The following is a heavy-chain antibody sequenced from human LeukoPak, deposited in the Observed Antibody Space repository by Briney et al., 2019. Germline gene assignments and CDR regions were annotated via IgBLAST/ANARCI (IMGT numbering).Heavy chain of an antibody. J-gene: IGHJ3*02. Sequence: GGSLRLSCAASGFTFSSYSMNWVRQAPGKGLEWVSSISSSSYIYYADSVTGRSPIPRDNAKNSLYLQMNSRRAEATAVYYCARGAIAARGDAFDIWGQGTTVTVSS. CDR3: ARGAIAARGDAFDI. CDR2: ISSSSYI. D-gene: IGHD6-6*01. V-gene: IGHV3-21*01. CDR1: GFTFSSYS.